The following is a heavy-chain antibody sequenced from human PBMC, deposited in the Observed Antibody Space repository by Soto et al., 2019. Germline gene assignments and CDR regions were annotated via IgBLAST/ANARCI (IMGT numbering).Heavy chain of an antibody. V-gene: IGHV1-69*13. J-gene: IGHJ6*04. CDR2: IIPIFGTA. CDR3: ARDTKISTTGMDA. CDR1: GGTFSSYA. Sequence: SVKVSCKASGGTFSSYAISWVRQAPGQGLEWMGGIIPIFGTANYAQKFQGRVTITADESTSTAYMELSSLRSEDTAVYYCARDTKISTTGMDAWGKGPTVPFSS. D-gene: IGHD2-2*01.